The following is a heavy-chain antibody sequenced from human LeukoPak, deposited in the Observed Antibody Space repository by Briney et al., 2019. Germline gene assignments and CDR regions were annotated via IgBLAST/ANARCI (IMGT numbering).Heavy chain of an antibody. V-gene: IGHV4-39*06. D-gene: IGHD5-24*01. Sequence: SETLSLTCTVSGGSISSSSYYWGWIRQPPGKGLEWIGSIYYSGSTYYNPSLKSRVTISVDTSKNQFPLKLSSVTAADTAVYYCARDGDGLPLDYWGQGTLVTVSS. J-gene: IGHJ4*02. CDR1: GGSISSSSYY. CDR3: ARDGDGLPLDY. CDR2: IYYSGST.